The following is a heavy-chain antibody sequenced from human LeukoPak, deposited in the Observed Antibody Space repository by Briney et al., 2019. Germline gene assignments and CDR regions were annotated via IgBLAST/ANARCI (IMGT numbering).Heavy chain of an antibody. V-gene: IGHV4-59*01. CDR3: ARVDTAMVNTFDY. J-gene: IGHJ4*02. D-gene: IGHD5-18*01. CDR2: IYYSGSP. Sequence: PSETLSLTCTVSGGSISSYYWSWIRQPPGKGLEWIGYIYYSGSPNYNPSLKSRVTISVDTSKNQFSLKLSSVTAADTAVYYCARVDTAMVNTFDYWGQGTLVTVSS. CDR1: GGSISSYY.